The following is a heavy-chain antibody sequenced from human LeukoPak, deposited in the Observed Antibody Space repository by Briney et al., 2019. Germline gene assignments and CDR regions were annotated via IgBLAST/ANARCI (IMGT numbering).Heavy chain of an antibody. CDR1: GYNFNGYN. D-gene: IGHD3-10*01. V-gene: IGHV1-2*04. CDR3: ARGDRGVKGFDY. J-gene: IGHJ4*02. CDR2: INPNSGGA. Sequence: ASVKVSCKASGYNFNGYNMHWVRQAPGQGLEWMGWINPNSGGANYAQKFQGWVTMTRDTSISTAYMELSGLKSDDTAVYYCARGDRGVKGFDYWGQGTLVTVSS.